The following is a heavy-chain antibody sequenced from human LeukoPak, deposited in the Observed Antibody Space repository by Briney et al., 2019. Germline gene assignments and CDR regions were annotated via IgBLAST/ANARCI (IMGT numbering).Heavy chain of an antibody. Sequence: GGSLRLSCTPSGLTFSDHYMSWIRHPPGRGGEGVSYIRDSGNDIYSADSVKCRVTMSRDNAKNSLYVQMSSLRAEDTAVYYGARAGIGELFHDFDYWGQGTLVTVSS. J-gene: IGHJ4*02. D-gene: IGHD3-10*01. V-gene: IGHV3-11*01. CDR2: IRDSGNDI. CDR1: GLTFSDHY. CDR3: ARAGIGELFHDFDY.